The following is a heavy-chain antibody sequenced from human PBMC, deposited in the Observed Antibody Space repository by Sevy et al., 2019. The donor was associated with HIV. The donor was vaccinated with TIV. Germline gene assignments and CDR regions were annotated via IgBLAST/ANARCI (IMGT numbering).Heavy chain of an antibody. D-gene: IGHD3-22*01. V-gene: IGHV3-7*01. CDR2: IKQDMSEK. CDR3: ARAQQVTMLVVIGGLYFDF. CDR1: GFSFSSYW. Sequence: GGSLRLSCAASGFSFSSYWMSWVRQAPGKGLEWVANIKQDMSEKYYADSVKGRFTISRDNARNSLYLQMESLRAEDTAVYYCARAQQVTMLVVIGGLYFDFWGQGTLVTVSS. J-gene: IGHJ4*02.